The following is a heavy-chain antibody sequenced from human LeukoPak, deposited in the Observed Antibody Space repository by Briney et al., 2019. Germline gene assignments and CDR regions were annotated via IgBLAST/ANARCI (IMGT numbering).Heavy chain of an antibody. D-gene: IGHD3-9*01. Sequence: PSETLSLTCAVSGGSISSSNWWSWVRQSPGKGLEWIGEIYQSGRTNYKPSLKSRVTISVDKSKNQLSLKLISVTAADTAVYYCARGDATGYPDYWGPGTLVTVSS. CDR2: IYQSGRT. CDR3: ARGDATGYPDY. V-gene: IGHV4-4*02. CDR1: GGSISSSNW. J-gene: IGHJ4*02.